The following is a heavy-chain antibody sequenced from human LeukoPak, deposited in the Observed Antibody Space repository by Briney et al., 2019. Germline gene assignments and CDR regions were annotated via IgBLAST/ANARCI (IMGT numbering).Heavy chain of an antibody. CDR1: GYSFTSYW. D-gene: IGHD6-13*01. CDR3: ARQAAAEGYYYYGMDV. Sequence: GESLKISCRGSGYSFTSYWIGWVRRMPGKGLEWRGIIYPGDSDTRYSPSFQGQVTISADKSISTAYLQWSSLKASDTAMYYCARQAAAEGYYYYGMDVWGQGTTVTVSS. J-gene: IGHJ6*02. V-gene: IGHV5-51*01. CDR2: IYPGDSDT.